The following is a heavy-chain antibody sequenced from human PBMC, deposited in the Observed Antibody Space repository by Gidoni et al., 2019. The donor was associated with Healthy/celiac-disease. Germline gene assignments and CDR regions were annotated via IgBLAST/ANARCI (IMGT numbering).Heavy chain of an antibody. CDR2: ISGSCGST. J-gene: IGHJ4*02. CDR1: GFTFSSYA. D-gene: IGHD6-13*01. CDR3: AKGIPPKGGQLDY. Sequence: EVQLLESGGGLVQHGGSLRLSCAASGFTFSSYAMCGVRLAPGKGLEWVSAISGSCGSTYYADSVKGRFTISRDNSKNTLYLQMNSLRAEDTAVYYCAKGIPPKGGQLDYWGQGTLVTVSS. V-gene: IGHV3-23*01.